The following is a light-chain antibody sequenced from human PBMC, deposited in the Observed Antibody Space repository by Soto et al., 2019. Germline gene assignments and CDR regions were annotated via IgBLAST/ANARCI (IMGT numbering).Light chain of an antibody. CDR1: SSDVGGYNY. V-gene: IGLV2-23*03. CDR2: EGS. Sequence: QSALTQPASVSGFPGQSITISCTGTSSDVGGYNYVSWYQHHPGKAPKLMIYEGSKRPSGVSNRFSGSKSGNTASLTISGLQAEDEADYYCCSYAGSSTFVFGTGTKVTVL. J-gene: IGLJ1*01. CDR3: CSYAGSSTFV.